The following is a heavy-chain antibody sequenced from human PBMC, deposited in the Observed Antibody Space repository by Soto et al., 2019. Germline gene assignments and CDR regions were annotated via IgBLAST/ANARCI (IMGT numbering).Heavy chain of an antibody. J-gene: IGHJ6*02. D-gene: IGHD1-1*01. V-gene: IGHV4-4*02. CDR3: ARDRKWIQLDYYYGMDV. Sequence: QVQLQESGPGLVKPSGTLSLTCAVSGGSISSSNWWSWVRQPPGKGLEWIGEIYHSGSTNYNPSLKSRGTISVDKSKNQFSLKLSSVTAADTAVYYCARDRKWIQLDYYYGMDVWGQGTTVTVSS. CDR1: GGSISSSNW. CDR2: IYHSGST.